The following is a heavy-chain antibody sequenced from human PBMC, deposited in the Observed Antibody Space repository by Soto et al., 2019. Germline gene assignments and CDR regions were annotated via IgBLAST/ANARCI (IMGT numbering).Heavy chain of an antibody. CDR2: INHSGST. Sequence: ASETLSLTCAVYGGSFSSYYWSWIRQPPGKGLEWIGEINHSGSTNYNPSLKSRVTMSVDTSKNQFSLKLSSVTAADTAVYYCARGGTYYDFWRYYYYYGMDVWGQGTTVTVSS. CDR3: ARGGTYYDFWRYYYYYGMDV. D-gene: IGHD3-3*01. CDR1: GGSFSSYY. J-gene: IGHJ6*02. V-gene: IGHV4-34*01.